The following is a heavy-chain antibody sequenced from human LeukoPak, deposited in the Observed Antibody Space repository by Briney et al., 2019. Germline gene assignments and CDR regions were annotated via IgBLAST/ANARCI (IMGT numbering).Heavy chain of an antibody. CDR3: ARLRRGYEPFDY. J-gene: IGHJ4*02. CDR1: GYSFLTYW. CDR2: IYPADSDT. V-gene: IGHV5-51*01. D-gene: IGHD5-12*01. Sequence: GESLKISCKASGYSFLTYWIGWVRQMPGKGLEWMGIIYPADSDTRYSPSFQGQVTLSADKSISTAFLQWSGLKASDTATYYCARLRRGYEPFDYWGQGTLVTVSS.